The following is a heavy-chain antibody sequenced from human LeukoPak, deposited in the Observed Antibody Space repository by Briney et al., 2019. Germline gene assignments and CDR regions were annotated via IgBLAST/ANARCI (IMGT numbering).Heavy chain of an antibody. D-gene: IGHD5-18*01. CDR3: AREMTWIQLED. CDR2: INHNCGGT. J-gene: IGHJ4*02. CDR1: GYTFTGYY. V-gene: IGHV1-2*02. Sequence: GVSVPVSCRACGYTFTGYYMLWVRQAPGQGLEWMGCINHNCGGTNYAQKFQGRVTMTRDTSISTAYMELSRLRSDDTAVYFCAREMTWIQLEDWGQGTLVTVSS.